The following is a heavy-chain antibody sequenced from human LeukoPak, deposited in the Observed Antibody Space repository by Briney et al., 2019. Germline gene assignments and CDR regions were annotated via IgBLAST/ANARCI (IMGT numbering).Heavy chain of an antibody. J-gene: IGHJ3*02. CDR3: ARLDFDRGDAFDI. D-gene: IGHD3-9*01. Sequence: SETLSLTCTVSGSSISSYYWSWIRQPPGKGLEWIGYIYYSGSTNYNPSLKRRVTISVDTSKNQFSLKLSSVTAADTAVYYCARLDFDRGDAFDIWGQGTMVTVSS. CDR1: GSSISSYY. CDR2: IYYSGST. V-gene: IGHV4-59*08.